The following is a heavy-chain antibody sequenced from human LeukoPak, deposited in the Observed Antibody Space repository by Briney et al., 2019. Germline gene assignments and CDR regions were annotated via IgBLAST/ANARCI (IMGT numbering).Heavy chain of an antibody. CDR2: ISNNGGYT. D-gene: IGHD2-15*01. J-gene: IGHJ4*02. CDR3: AKQLGYCSDGSCYFPY. V-gene: IGHV3-23*01. Sequence: GGSLRLSCAASGFTFSSSAMSWFRQPPGKGLEWVSAISNNGGYTYYADSVQGRFTISRDNSKSTLCLQMNSLRAEDTAVYYCAKQLGYCSDGSCYFPYWGQGTLVTVSS. CDR1: GFTFSSSA.